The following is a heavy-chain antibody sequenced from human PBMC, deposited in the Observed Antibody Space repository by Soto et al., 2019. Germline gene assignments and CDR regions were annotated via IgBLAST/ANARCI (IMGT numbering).Heavy chain of an antibody. CDR3: ARQGVGAGGWGYYYAAEYYYYYYMDV. J-gene: IGHJ6*03. V-gene: IGHV4-39*01. CDR2: IYYSGST. Sequence: QLQLQESGPGLVKPSETLSLTCTVSGGSISSSSYYWGWIRQPPGKGLEWIGSIYYSGSTYYNPSISSVTITAEATTKQQSLQLRCAVAADEAAVYYGARQGVGAGGWGYYYAAEYYYYYYMDVWGKGTTVTVSS. D-gene: IGHD3-3*01. CDR1: GGSISSSSYY.